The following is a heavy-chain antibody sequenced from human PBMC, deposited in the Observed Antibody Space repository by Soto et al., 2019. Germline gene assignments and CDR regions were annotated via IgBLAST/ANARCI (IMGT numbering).Heavy chain of an antibody. J-gene: IGHJ4*02. D-gene: IGHD3-22*01. V-gene: IGHV3-11*06. CDR3: ARDYDSSGYPDY. CDR2: ISSRNSYT. Sequence: QVQLVESGGGLVKPGGSLRLSCAASGFSFSDYYMSWIRQAPGKGLEWVSYISSRNSYTNYAVSVKGRFTISRDNAKNSLDLQMNSLKVEDTAVYYCARDYDSSGYPDYWGQGTLFTVSS. CDR1: GFSFSDYY.